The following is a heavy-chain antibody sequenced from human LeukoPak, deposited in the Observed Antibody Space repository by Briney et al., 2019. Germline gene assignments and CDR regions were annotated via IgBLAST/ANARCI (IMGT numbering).Heavy chain of an antibody. CDR3: ASYVWARGFEY. CDR1: SGSPCVYY. J-gene: IGHJ4*02. D-gene: IGHD3-16*01. Sequence: SETLSVTSVDHSGSPCVYYWSWIRHPPGKGLGWLWQISHSGITNYNPSLNSRVTISIDTSRSQSSLKLTSVSAADTSIYYCASYVWARGFEYWGRGILVTVSS. CDR2: ISHSGIT. V-gene: IGHV4-34*01.